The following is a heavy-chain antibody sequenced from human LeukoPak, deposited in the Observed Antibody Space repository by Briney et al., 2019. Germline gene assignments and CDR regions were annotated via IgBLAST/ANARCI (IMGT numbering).Heavy chain of an antibody. J-gene: IGHJ2*01. CDR1: GGSISSSSYY. Sequence: SETLSLTCTVSGGSISSSSYYWGWIRQPPGKGLEWIGSIYYSGSTYYNPSLKSRVTISVDTSKNQFSLKLSSVTAADTAVYYCARVYELADIVVVPAAEWYFDLWGRGTLVTVSS. V-gene: IGHV4-39*07. CDR2: IYYSGST. D-gene: IGHD2-2*01. CDR3: ARVYELADIVVVPAAEWYFDL.